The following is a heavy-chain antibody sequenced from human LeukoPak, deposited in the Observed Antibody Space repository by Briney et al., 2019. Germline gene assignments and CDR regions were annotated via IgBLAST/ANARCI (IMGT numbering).Heavy chain of an antibody. CDR2: INHSGST. Sequence: PSETLSLTCAVYGGSFSGYYWSWIRQPPGKGLEWIGEINHSGSTNYNPSLKSRVTISVDTSKNQFSLKLSSVTAADTAVYYCARRTIPRPKNWFDPWGQGTLVTVSS. D-gene: IGHD3-3*01. J-gene: IGHJ5*02. CDR1: GGSFSGYY. V-gene: IGHV4-34*01. CDR3: ARRTIPRPKNWFDP.